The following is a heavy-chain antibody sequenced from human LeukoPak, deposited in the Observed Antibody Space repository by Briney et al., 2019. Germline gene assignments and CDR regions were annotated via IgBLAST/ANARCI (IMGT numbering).Heavy chain of an antibody. CDR2: IIRIFGTA. Sequence: GASVKVSCKASGGTFSSYAISWVRQAPGQGLEWMGGIIRIFGTANYAQKFQGRVTITTDESTSTAYMELSSLRSEDTAVYYCARGEVEMATITYLDYWGQGTLVTVSS. CDR3: ARGEVEMATITYLDY. D-gene: IGHD5-24*01. V-gene: IGHV1-69*05. CDR1: GGTFSSYA. J-gene: IGHJ4*02.